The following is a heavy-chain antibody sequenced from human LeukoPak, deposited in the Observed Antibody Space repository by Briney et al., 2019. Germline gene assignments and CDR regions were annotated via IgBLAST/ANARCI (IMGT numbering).Heavy chain of an antibody. Sequence: SETLSLTCAVYGGSFSGYYWSWIRQPPGKGLEGVGEINHSGSTNYNPSLKSRVTISVDTSKNQFSLKLSSVTAADTAVYYCARDRGSGWYRIYGYWGQGTLVTVSS. CDR2: INHSGST. CDR1: GGSFSGYY. J-gene: IGHJ4*02. V-gene: IGHV4-34*01. D-gene: IGHD6-19*01. CDR3: ARDRGSGWYRIYGY.